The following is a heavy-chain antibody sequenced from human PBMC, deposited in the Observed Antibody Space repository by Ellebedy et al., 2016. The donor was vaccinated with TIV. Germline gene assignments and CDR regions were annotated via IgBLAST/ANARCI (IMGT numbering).Heavy chain of an antibody. CDR3: ASDNGEYSSGWGYFDY. J-gene: IGHJ4*02. D-gene: IGHD6-19*01. Sequence: ASVKVSCXASGYTFTGYYMHWVRQAPGQGLEWMGWINPNSGGTNYAQKFQGWVTMTRDTSISTAYMELSRLRSDDTAVYYCASDNGEYSSGWGYFDYWGQGTLVTVSS. CDR1: GYTFTGYY. V-gene: IGHV1-2*04. CDR2: INPNSGGT.